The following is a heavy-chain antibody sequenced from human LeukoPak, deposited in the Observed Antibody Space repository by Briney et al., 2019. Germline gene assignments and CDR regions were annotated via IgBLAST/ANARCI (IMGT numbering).Heavy chain of an antibody. V-gene: IGHV4-59*08. CDR2: IYNSGSS. Sequence: SETLSLTCTVSGGSISSYYWSWIRQPPGKGLEWIGYIYNSGSSNYNPSLKSRVTISVDTSKNQFSLKLSSVTAADTAVYYCARSAGPMVRGVIHHYYGMDVWGQGTTVTVSS. J-gene: IGHJ6*02. CDR1: GGSISSYY. D-gene: IGHD3-10*01. CDR3: ARSAGPMVRGVIHHYYGMDV.